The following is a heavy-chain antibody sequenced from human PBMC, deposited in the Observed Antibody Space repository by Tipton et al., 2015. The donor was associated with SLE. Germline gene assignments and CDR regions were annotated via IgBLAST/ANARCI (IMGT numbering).Heavy chain of an antibody. J-gene: IGHJ2*01. CDR2: IYYGGST. D-gene: IGHD7-27*01. CDR1: GGSISSGGYY. V-gene: IGHV4-31*03. Sequence: TLSLTCTVSGGSISSGGYYWTWIRQHPGKGLEWIGYIYYGGSTHYNPSLKSRVTILVDTSKTQFSLNLTSVTAADTAVYSCARGTNWGSGWYFDLWGRGTLVTVSS. CDR3: ARGTNWGSGWYFDL.